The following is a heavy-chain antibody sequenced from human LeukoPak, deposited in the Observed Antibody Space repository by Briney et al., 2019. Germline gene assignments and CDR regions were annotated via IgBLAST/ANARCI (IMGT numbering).Heavy chain of an antibody. Sequence: GGSLRLSCAASGFTFASYSMNWVRQAPGKGLEWVSSISGDSTYIYNAGSVKGRSTISRDNAQASLYLQMISLRADDTAVYYCARVSGRLERQSDLGYWGQGTLVIVSS. V-gene: IGHV3-21*01. J-gene: IGHJ4*02. CDR3: ARVSGRLERQSDLGY. CDR2: ISGDSTYI. D-gene: IGHD1-1*01. CDR1: GFTFASYS.